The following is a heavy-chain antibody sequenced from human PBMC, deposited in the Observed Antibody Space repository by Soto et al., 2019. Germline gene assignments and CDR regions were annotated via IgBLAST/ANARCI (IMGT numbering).Heavy chain of an antibody. Sequence: ASVNVSCKSSGYTFTSYCVSWVRQAPGQGLEWMGWINVYNDNTNYAQRLQGRLTMTTVTSTSTAYLQWSSLRASDTAMYYCARQPDYNILTGYLYYFDYWGQGTLVTVSS. D-gene: IGHD3-9*01. CDR1: GYTFTSYC. J-gene: IGHJ4*02. CDR2: INVYNDNT. CDR3: ARQPDYNILTGYLYYFDY. V-gene: IGHV1-18*04.